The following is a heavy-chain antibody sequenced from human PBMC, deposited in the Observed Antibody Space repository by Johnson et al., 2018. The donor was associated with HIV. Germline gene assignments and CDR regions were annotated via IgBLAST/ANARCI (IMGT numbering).Heavy chain of an antibody. CDR3: ATLSSSPAPFDI. D-gene: IGHD6-13*01. V-gene: IGHV3-9*01. Sequence: VQLLESGGGLVQPGRSLRLSCAASGFTFDDYAMHWVRQAPGKGLEWVSGISWNSGSIGYADSVKGRFTISRDNAKNSLYLQMNSLRAEDTALYYCATLSSSPAPFDIWGQGTMVTVSS. CDR2: ISWNSGSI. CDR1: GFTFDDYA. J-gene: IGHJ3*02.